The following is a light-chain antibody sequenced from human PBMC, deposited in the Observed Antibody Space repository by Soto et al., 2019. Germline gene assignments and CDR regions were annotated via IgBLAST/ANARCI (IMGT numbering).Light chain of an antibody. J-gene: IGKJ2*01. CDR1: QSVSSSY. Sequence: EIVLTQSPGTLSLSPGERATLSCRASQSVSSSYLAWYQQKPGQAPRLLIFGASSRATDIPDRFSGSGSGTDFTLTISRLEPEDFAVYYCQQCGNSPPKYTFGQGTKLEI. V-gene: IGKV3-20*01. CDR3: QQCGNSPPKYT. CDR2: GAS.